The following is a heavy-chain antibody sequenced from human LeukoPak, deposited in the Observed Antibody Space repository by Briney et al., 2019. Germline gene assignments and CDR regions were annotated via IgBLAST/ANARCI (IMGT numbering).Heavy chain of an antibody. D-gene: IGHD3-9*01. CDR3: AIGGGDILTGYQYYYYYYAMDV. CDR1: GFTLRSNA. V-gene: IGHV3-23*01. CDR2: LTGRGDKT. Sequence: PRGSLRLSCAAPGFTLRSNAMSSVPPAPRKRLEWVSGLTGRGDKTYYADSVEGRFTISRDNSKKTLYLHMNSLRAEDTALYYCAIGGGDILTGYQYYYYYYAMDVWGQGTTVTVSS. J-gene: IGHJ6*02.